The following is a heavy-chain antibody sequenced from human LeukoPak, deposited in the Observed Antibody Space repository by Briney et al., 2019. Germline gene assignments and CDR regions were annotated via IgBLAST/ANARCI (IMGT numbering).Heavy chain of an antibody. J-gene: IGHJ5*02. CDR1: GFTVSSNS. CDR2: IYSAGST. Sequence: GGSLRLSCTVSGFTVSSNSMSWVRQAPGKGLEWVSFIYSAGSTHYSDSVKGRFTISIDNSKNTLYLQMNSLRAEDTAVYYCARQAFTLPGSSGKWFDPWGQGTLVTVSS. V-gene: IGHV3-53*01. CDR3: ARQAFTLPGSSGKWFDP. D-gene: IGHD6-6*01.